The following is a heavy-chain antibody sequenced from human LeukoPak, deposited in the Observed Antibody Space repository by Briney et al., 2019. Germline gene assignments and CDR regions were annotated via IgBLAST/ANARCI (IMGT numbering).Heavy chain of an antibody. D-gene: IGHD3-10*01. CDR1: GFTFSNYD. CDR2: TCTVGDI. V-gene: IGHV3-NL1*01. J-gene: IGHJ6*03. CDR3: ANPGPDKTDLARGYYYYYMAV. Sequence: GGSLRLSCAASGFTFSNYDMHWVRHAPEKGLEWVSGTCTVGDIYYTKSVKGRFTISRANSKKTPYLKLKSLGSEHTAGYYCANPGPDKTDLARGYYYYYMAVWGKGTTVTVSS.